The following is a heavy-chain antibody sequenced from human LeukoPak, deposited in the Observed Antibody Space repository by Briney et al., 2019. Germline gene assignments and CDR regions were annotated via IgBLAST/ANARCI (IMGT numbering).Heavy chain of an antibody. CDR3: AKDPLSSRTAYYFDY. J-gene: IGHJ4*02. V-gene: IGHV3-23*01. CDR1: GFTFSSYA. CDR2: ISGSGGST. D-gene: IGHD2-2*01. Sequence: PRGSLRLSCAASGFTFSSYAMSWVRQAPGKGLEWVSAISGSGGSTYYADSVKGRFTISRDNSKNTLFLQMNSLRAEDTAVYYCAKDPLSSRTAYYFDYWGQGTLVTVPS.